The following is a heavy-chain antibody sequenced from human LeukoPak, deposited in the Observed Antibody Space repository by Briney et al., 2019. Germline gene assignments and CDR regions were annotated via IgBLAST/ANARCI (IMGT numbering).Heavy chain of an antibody. V-gene: IGHV4-59*01. CDR3: ARGAQLLRYYSYYYMDV. CDR1: GGSISNYY. J-gene: IGHJ6*03. Sequence: SETLSLTCTVSGGSISNYYWSWIRQPPGKGLEWIEYVYYSGNTNYNPSLKSRVTISVDTSKNQFSLKLSSVTAADTAVYYCARGAQLLRYYSYYYMDVWGKGTTVTVSS. CDR2: VYYSGNT. D-gene: IGHD2-2*01.